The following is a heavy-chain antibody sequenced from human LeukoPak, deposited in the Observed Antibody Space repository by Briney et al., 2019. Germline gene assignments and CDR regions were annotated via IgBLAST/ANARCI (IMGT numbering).Heavy chain of an antibody. CDR1: GASISSGTNY. V-gene: IGHV4-30-2*01. Sequence: TSETLSLTCTVSGASISSGTNYWSWIRQPPGKGLEWIGYIYHRGSAYNPSLTSRVTISVDTSKNQFSLNLTSVTAADTAVYYCARAPNPYDFWSGGANFDFWGQGTLVTVSS. D-gene: IGHD3-3*01. J-gene: IGHJ4*02. CDR3: ARAPNPYDFWSGGANFDF. CDR2: IYHRGSA.